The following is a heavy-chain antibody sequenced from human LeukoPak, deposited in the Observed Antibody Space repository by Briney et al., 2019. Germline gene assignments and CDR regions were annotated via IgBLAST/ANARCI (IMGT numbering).Heavy chain of an antibody. CDR1: GFTVSSNY. V-gene: IGHV4-30-4*08. CDR3: ARGLQLRTYYFDY. CDR2: IYYSGST. J-gene: IGHJ4*02. D-gene: IGHD5-18*01. Sequence: LRLSCAASGFTVSSNYMSWVRQPPGKGLEWIGYIYYSGSTYYNPSLKSRVTISLDTSKNQFSLKLSSVTAADTAMYYCARGLQLRTYYFDYWGQGTLVTVSS.